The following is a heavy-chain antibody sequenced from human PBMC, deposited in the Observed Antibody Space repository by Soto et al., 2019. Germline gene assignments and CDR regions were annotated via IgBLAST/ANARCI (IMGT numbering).Heavy chain of an antibody. Sequence: NPSETLSLTCTVSGGSISSYYWSWIRQPPGKGLEWIGYIFYSGSTNYNPSLESRVTISVDTSKNQFSLKLSSVTAADTAVYYCARIPGPWFDPWGQGTLVTVSS. J-gene: IGHJ5*02. CDR3: ARIPGPWFDP. CDR1: GGSISSYY. CDR2: IFYSGST. V-gene: IGHV4-59*01.